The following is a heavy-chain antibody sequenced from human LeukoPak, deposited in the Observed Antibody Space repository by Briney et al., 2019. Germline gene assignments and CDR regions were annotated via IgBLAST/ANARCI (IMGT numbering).Heavy chain of an antibody. J-gene: IGHJ3*02. V-gene: IGHV3-20*04. CDR3: ARPGVGATRDAFDI. CDR2: INWNGGST. CDR1: GFTFDDYG. Sequence: GGSLRLSCAASGFTFDDYGMSWVRQAPGKGLELVSGINWNGGSTGYADSVKGRFTISRDNAKNSLYLQMNSLRAEDTALYYCARPGVGATRDAFDIWGQGTMVTVSS. D-gene: IGHD1-26*01.